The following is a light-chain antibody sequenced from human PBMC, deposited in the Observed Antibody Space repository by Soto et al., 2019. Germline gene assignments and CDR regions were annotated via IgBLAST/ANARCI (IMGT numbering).Light chain of an antibody. Sequence: DIPMTQSPSTLSACVGDRVTITCRASQRISSWLAWYQQKPGKAPKLLIYKASSLESGVPSRFSGSGSGTEFILTISSLQPDDFATYYCQQYNSYSWTFGQGTKVEIK. CDR1: QRISSW. V-gene: IGKV1-5*03. CDR3: QQYNSYSWT. CDR2: KAS. J-gene: IGKJ1*01.